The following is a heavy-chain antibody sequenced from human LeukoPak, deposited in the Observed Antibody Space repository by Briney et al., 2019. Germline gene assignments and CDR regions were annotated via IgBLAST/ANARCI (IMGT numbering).Heavy chain of an antibody. Sequence: ALVKVSCKVSGYTLTELSMHWVRQAPGKGLEWMGGFDPEDGETIYAQKFQGRVTMTEDTSTDTAYMELSSLRSEDTAVYYCATDLISPVAGASHVLGYWGQGTLVTVSS. CDR3: ATDLISPVAGASHVLGY. D-gene: IGHD4-23*01. J-gene: IGHJ4*02. CDR2: FDPEDGET. V-gene: IGHV1-24*01. CDR1: GYTLTELS.